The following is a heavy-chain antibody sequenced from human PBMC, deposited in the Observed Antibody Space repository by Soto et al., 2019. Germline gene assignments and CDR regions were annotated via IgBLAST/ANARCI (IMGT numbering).Heavy chain of an antibody. CDR3: ARVASSGDYESFQH. V-gene: IGHV7-4-1*01. CDR2: INTHTGNP. CDR1: GYSFTSYA. D-gene: IGHD4-17*01. Sequence: QVQLVQSGSELKEPGASVKVSCKASGYSFTSYAMNWVRQAPGQGLEWMGWINTHTGNPTYAQGFTGRFVFSLDTSVSRAYLQIDSLKAEDSAVYDCARVASSGDYESFQHWGQGARVTGSS. J-gene: IGHJ1*01.